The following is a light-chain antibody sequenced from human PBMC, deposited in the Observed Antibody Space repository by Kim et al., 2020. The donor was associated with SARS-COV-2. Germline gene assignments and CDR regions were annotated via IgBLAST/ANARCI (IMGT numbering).Light chain of an antibody. CDR1: KLGDKY. Sequence: SYELTQPPSVSVSPGQTASITCSGDKLGDKYASWYQRKPGQSPVLVIYQDSKRPSGIPERFSGSNSGNTATLTISGTQAMDEADYYCQAWDSSTVVFGGGTQLTV. V-gene: IGLV3-1*01. J-gene: IGLJ2*01. CDR3: QAWDSSTVV. CDR2: QDS.